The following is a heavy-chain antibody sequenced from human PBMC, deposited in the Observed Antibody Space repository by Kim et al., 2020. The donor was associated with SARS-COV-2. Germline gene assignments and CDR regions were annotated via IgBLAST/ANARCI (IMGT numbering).Heavy chain of an antibody. D-gene: IGHD5-18*01. V-gene: IGHV3-7*03. CDR2: SAK. Sequence: SAKHSADYVKGRFTISRDNAKNSQYLQMNSLSAEDTTVYYCATSVAYSYGYWGQGSLVTVSS. CDR3: ATSVAYSYGY. J-gene: IGHJ4*02.